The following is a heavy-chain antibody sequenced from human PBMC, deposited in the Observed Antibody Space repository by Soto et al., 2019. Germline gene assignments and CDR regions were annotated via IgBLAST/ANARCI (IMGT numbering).Heavy chain of an antibody. J-gene: IGHJ4*02. D-gene: IGHD1-26*01. V-gene: IGHV3-7*01. Sequence: EVQLVESGGGLVQPGGSLRLSCAASGFTFSEYWMGWARQAPGKGLEWVATIMKDGGVKKYVDSVKGRFTISRDNAKNSLFLQMNGLRAEDTAVYYCARDRDYYKADYWGQGTLVTVSS. CDR1: GFTFSEYW. CDR2: IMKDGGVK. CDR3: ARDRDYYKADY.